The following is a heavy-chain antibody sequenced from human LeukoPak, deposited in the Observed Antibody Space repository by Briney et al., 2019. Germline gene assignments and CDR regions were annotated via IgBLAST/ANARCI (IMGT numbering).Heavy chain of an antibody. V-gene: IGHV3-48*01. CDR1: GFTFSSYS. CDR2: ISSSSSTI. D-gene: IGHD1-1*01. Sequence: GGSLRLSCAASGFTFSSYSMNWVRQAPGKGLEWVSYISSSSSTIYYADSVKGRFTISRDNAKNSLYLQMNSLRAEDTAVYYCARGYNWNGPPFGYWGQGTLVTVSS. J-gene: IGHJ4*02. CDR3: ARGYNWNGPPFGY.